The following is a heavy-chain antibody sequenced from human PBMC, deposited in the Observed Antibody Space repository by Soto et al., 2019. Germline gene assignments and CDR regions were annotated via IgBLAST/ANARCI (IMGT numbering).Heavy chain of an antibody. V-gene: IGHV3-74*01. CDR3: VKTSRYAAFDY. Sequence: EVQLVESGGGLGQPGGSLTVSCAASGFTFSTYWMHWVRQVPGKGLVWVSRINSDGSTTHYADSVKGRFTISRDNAKNTLSLQMNSLTAEDTAVYYCVKTSRYAAFDYWGQGTLVTVSS. J-gene: IGHJ4*02. CDR2: INSDGSTT. CDR1: GFTFSTYW. D-gene: IGHD3-16*01.